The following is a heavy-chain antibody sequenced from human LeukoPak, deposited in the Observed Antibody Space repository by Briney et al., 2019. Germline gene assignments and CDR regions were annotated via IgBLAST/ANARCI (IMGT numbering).Heavy chain of an antibody. CDR3: AKGRGGSGYWASDY. Sequence: PGGSLRFSCAASGFTFTSYAMNWVRQTPGKGLEWVSGISGSSGTTYYADSVKGRFTISRDNSKNTLYLQMNSLRAEDTAVYHCAKGRGGSGYWASDYWGRGTLVTVSS. D-gene: IGHD3-22*01. CDR1: GFTFTSYA. CDR2: ISGSSGTT. V-gene: IGHV3-23*01. J-gene: IGHJ4*02.